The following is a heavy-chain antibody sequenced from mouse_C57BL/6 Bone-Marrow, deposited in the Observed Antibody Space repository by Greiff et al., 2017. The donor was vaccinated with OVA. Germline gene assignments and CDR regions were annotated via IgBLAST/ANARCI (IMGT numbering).Heavy chain of an antibody. D-gene: IGHD2-1*01. CDR1: GYTFTSYG. J-gene: IGHJ1*03. CDR3: AREGNYVYWYFDV. Sequence: QVHVKQSGAELARPGASVKLSCKASGYTFTSYGISWVKQRTGQGLEWIGEIYPRSGNTYYNEKFKGKATLTADKSSSTAYMELRSLTSEDSAVYFCAREGNYVYWYFDVWGTGTTVTVSS. CDR2: IYPRSGNT. V-gene: IGHV1-81*01.